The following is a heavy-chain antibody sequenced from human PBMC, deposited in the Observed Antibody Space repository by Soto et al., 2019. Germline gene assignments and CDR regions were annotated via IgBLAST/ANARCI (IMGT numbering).Heavy chain of an antibody. Sequence: GGSLRLSCAASGFTFSSYGMHWVRQAPGKGLEWVAVIWYDGSNKYYADSVKGRFTISRDNSKNTLYLQMNSLRAEDTAVYYCARDVVGEGYYYYGMDVWGQGTTVTVSS. D-gene: IGHD2-15*01. CDR2: IWYDGSNK. CDR1: GFTFSSYG. V-gene: IGHV3-33*01. J-gene: IGHJ6*02. CDR3: ARDVVGEGYYYYGMDV.